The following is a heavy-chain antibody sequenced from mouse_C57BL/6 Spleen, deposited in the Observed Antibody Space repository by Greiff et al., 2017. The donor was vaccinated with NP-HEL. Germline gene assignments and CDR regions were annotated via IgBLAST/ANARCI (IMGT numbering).Heavy chain of an antibody. CDR3: ARWGLGRDYFDY. Sequence: QVQLKQSGAELVRPGTSVKMSCKASGYTFTNYWIGWAKQRPGHGLEWIGDIYPGGGYTNYNEKFKGKATLTADKSSSTAYMQFSSLTSEDSAIYYCARWGLGRDYFDYWGQGTTLTVSS. D-gene: IGHD4-1*01. CDR2: IYPGGGYT. J-gene: IGHJ2*01. CDR1: GYTFTNYW. V-gene: IGHV1-63*01.